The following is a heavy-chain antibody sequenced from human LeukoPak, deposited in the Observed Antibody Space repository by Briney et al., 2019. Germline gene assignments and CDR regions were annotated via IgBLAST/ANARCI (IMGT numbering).Heavy chain of an antibody. Sequence: GGSLRLSCAASGFTFSSHGMHWVRQAPGKGLEWVAVISFDGSTRHYADSVKGRFTISRDNSKSTLSLQVNSLRAEDTAVYYCARAPGYSYGYKLDYWGQGTLVTVSS. CDR3: ARAPGYSYGYKLDY. D-gene: IGHD5-18*01. CDR1: GFTFSSHG. V-gene: IGHV3-30*03. CDR2: ISFDGSTR. J-gene: IGHJ4*02.